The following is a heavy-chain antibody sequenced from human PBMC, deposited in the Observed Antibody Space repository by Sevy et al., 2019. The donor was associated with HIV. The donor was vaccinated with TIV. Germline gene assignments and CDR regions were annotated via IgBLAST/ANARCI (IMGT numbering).Heavy chain of an antibody. V-gene: IGHV4-59*01. CDR2: LYYSGVT. CDR1: GDSIDSNY. Sequence: SETLSLTCTVSGDSIDSNYWNWIRQPPGKGLGWIGYLYYSGVTNYNPSLKSRVTISVDTSKNQFSLKLRSVTAADTAVYYCARAPTAPNGMDVWGQGTTVTVSS. CDR3: ARAPTAPNGMDV. D-gene: IGHD1-1*01. J-gene: IGHJ6*02.